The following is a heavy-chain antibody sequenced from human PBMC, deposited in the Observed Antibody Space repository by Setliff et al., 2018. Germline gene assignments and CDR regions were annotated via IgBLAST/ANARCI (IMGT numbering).Heavy chain of an antibody. CDR1: GGSVSGYY. D-gene: IGHD3-22*01. V-gene: IGHV4-59*02. CDR2: IYDSGIT. J-gene: IGHJ4*02. Sequence: KSSETLSLTCTVSGGSVSGYYWSWIRQPPGKGLEWIGYIYDSGITNYNPSLKSRVTISVDTSKNQISLKVKSVTAADTAVYYCARDLRYYYDSSGYGKVFGYWGRGTLVTVSS. CDR3: ARDLRYYYDSSGYGKVFGY.